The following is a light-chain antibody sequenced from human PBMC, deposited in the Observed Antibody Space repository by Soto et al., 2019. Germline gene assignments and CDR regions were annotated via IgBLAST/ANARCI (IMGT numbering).Light chain of an antibody. CDR2: AAS. CDR1: QTISSH. Sequence: DIQMTQSPSSLSASLGDRVIITCRASQTISSHLNWYQQKPGKAPNLLVYAASSLQSGVPSRFTGSGSGTDFTLTISSLQPEDFATYYCQQSYSTPHTFGQGTRLEIK. CDR3: QQSYSTPHT. V-gene: IGKV1-39*01. J-gene: IGKJ5*01.